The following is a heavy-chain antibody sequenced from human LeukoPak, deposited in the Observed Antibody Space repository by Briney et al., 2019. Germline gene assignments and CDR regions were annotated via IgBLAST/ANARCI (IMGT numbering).Heavy chain of an antibody. J-gene: IGHJ6*02. CDR1: GFSISSYS. V-gene: IGHV3-21*01. CDR2: ISSSGSDI. Sequence: GGSLRLSCAAFGFSISSYSMNWVRQAPGKGLEWVSSISSSGSDIYYADSVKGRFTISRDNTKNSLYLQMNSLRVEDTAVYYCASHSGYYGMDVWGQGTTVTVS. CDR3: ASHSGYYGMDV.